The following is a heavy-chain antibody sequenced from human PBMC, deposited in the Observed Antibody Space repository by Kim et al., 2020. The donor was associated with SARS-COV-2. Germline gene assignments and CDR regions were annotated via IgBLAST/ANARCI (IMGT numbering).Heavy chain of an antibody. Sequence: SETLSLTCAVYGGSFSGYYWSWIRQPPGKGLEWIGEINHSGSTNYNPSLKSRVTISVDTSKNQFSLKLSSVTAADTAVYYCARVQWLLLRGAFDIWGQGT. V-gene: IGHV4-34*01. CDR1: GGSFSGYY. J-gene: IGHJ3*02. D-gene: IGHD3-22*01. CDR3: ARVQWLLLRGAFDI. CDR2: INHSGST.